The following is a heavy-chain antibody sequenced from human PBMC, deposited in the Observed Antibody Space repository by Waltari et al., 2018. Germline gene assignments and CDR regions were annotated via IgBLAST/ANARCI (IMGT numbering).Heavy chain of an antibody. CDR3: ARGRGITIFGVVIGEYYFDY. CDR1: GGSSSGSY. CDR2: INHSGST. V-gene: IGHV4-34*01. Sequence: QVQLQQWGAGLLKPSETLYLTCAVYGGSSSGSYWSWIRQPPGKGLEWIGEINHSGSTNYNPSLKSRVTISVDTSKNQFSLKLSSVTAADTAVYYCARGRGITIFGVVIGEYYFDYWGQGTLVTVSS. D-gene: IGHD3-3*01. J-gene: IGHJ4*02.